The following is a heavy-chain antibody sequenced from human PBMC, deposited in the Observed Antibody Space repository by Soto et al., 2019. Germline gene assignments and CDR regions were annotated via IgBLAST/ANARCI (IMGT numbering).Heavy chain of an antibody. CDR1: GFTFSSYA. CDR3: AKNQLITMIVVVITTDYGMDV. Sequence: GGSLRLSCAASGFTFSSYAMSWVRQAPGKGLEWVSAISGSGGSTYYADSVKGRFTISRDNSKNTLYLQMNSLRAEDTAVYYCAKNQLITMIVVVITTDYGMDVWAQGTTVTVSS. D-gene: IGHD3-22*01. CDR2: ISGSGGST. J-gene: IGHJ6*02. V-gene: IGHV3-23*01.